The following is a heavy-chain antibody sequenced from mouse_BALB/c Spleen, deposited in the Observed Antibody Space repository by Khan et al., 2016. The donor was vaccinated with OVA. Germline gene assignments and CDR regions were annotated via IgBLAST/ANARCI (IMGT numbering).Heavy chain of an antibody. J-gene: IGHJ3*01. Sequence: QVQLMESGAELARPGASVKMSCKASGYTFTTDTIHWVKQRPGQGQEWIGYIIPSTDYTTYNQKFKNKATFTADKSSSTSYMQLSSLTSDDSAVYYSAKEGAYYRSDGWFTYWGQGTLVTVSA. CDR3: AKEGAYYRSDGWFTY. CDR2: IIPSTDYT. V-gene: IGHV1-4*01. CDR1: GYTFTTDT. D-gene: IGHD2-14*01.